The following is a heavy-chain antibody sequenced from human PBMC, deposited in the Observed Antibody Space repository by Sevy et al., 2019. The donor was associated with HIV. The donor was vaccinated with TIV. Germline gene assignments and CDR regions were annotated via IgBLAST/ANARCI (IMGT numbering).Heavy chain of an antibody. CDR2: TRNKANSYTT. J-gene: IGHJ4*02. CDR1: GFTFSDHY. D-gene: IGHD6-13*01. Sequence: GGSLRLSCAASGFTFSDHYMEWVRQAPGKGLEWVGRTRNKANSYTTEYAASVKGRFTISREDSKNSLYLQMNSLKPEDTAVDYCATHAGLAAAGRVFDYWGQGTLVTVSS. CDR3: ATHAGLAAAGRVFDY. V-gene: IGHV3-72*01.